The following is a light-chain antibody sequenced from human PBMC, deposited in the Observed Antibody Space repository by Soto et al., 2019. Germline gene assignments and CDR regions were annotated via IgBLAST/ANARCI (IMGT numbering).Light chain of an antibody. CDR3: QQYNNWPPYT. J-gene: IGKJ2*01. V-gene: IGKV3-15*01. Sequence: EIVMTQSPATLSVSPGERATLSCRASQSVSSNLAWYKQKPGQAPRLLIYGASTRATGIPARFSGSGSGTEFTLTISSLQSEDFAVYYFQQYNNWPPYTFGKGTKLEIK. CDR2: GAS. CDR1: QSVSSN.